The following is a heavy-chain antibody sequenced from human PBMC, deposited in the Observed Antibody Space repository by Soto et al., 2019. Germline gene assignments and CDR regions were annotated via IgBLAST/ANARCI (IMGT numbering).Heavy chain of an antibody. D-gene: IGHD6-13*01. CDR3: ARYYSSSWAYYYGMDV. V-gene: IGHV3-21*01. CDR1: GFTFSSYS. J-gene: IGHJ6*02. CDR2: ISSSSSYI. Sequence: GGSLRLSXAASGFTFSSYSMNWVRQAPGKGLEWVSSISSSSSYIYYADSVKGRFTISRDNAKNSLYLQINSLRAEDTAVYYRARYYSSSWAYYYGMDVWGQGTTVTVSS.